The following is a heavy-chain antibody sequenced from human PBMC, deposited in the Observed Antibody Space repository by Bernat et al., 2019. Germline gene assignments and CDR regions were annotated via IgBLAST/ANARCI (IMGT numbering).Heavy chain of an antibody. J-gene: IGHJ6*02. CDR1: GGSISSGGYY. D-gene: IGHD3-10*01. CDR3: ARVAGLWFGGLLGGDYYYGMDV. V-gene: IGHV4-31*03. CDR2: IYYSGST. Sequence: QVQLQESGPGLVKPSQTLSLTCTVSGGSISSGGYYWSWIRQHPGKGLEWIGYIYYSGSTYYNPSLKSRVTISVDTSKNQFSLKLSSVTAADTAVYYCARVAGLWFGGLLGGDYYYGMDVWGQGTTVTVSS.